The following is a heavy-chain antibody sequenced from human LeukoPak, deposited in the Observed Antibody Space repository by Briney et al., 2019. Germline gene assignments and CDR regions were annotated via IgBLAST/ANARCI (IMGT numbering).Heavy chain of an antibody. CDR2: IIPVLGTT. Sequence: ASVKVSCKAAAGSFSTHAIIWVRQAPGQGLEWMGGIIPVLGTTNSAQRFQDRLSLTADESTGTASMELTSLRPEDSAVYYCGASTVTVTYYYMAVWGKGTTITVSS. J-gene: IGHJ6*03. D-gene: IGHD2-21*02. V-gene: IGHV1-69*13. CDR1: AGSFSTHA. CDR3: GASTVTVTYYYMAV.